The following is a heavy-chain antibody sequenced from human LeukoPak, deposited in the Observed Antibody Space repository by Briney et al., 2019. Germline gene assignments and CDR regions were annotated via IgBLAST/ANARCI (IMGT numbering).Heavy chain of an antibody. CDR1: GYTFTGYY. Sequence: ASVKVSCKASGYTFTGYYMHWVRQAPGQGLEWMGWINPNSGGTNYAQKFQGRVTMTRDTSISTAYMELSRLRSDDTAVYYCAIEDGSGNFCFDYWGQGTLVTVSS. V-gene: IGHV1-2*02. CDR2: INPNSGGT. CDR3: AIEDGSGNFCFDY. D-gene: IGHD3-10*01. J-gene: IGHJ4*02.